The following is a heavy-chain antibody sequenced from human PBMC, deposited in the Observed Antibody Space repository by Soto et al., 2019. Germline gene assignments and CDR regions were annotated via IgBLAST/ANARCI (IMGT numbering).Heavy chain of an antibody. CDR3: DPGTPVTSTGTGAN. Sequence: QPGGSLRLSCAVSGFTFSAYWMHWVRQVPGKGLTWVSRISDDGSTATYADSVKGRFVISRDNAKNSLYLEMNTLRVDDSGLYYCDPGTPVTSTGTGANWGRGTLVTVSS. D-gene: IGHD1-1*01. CDR2: ISDDGSTA. V-gene: IGHV3-74*01. CDR1: GFTFSAYW. J-gene: IGHJ4*02.